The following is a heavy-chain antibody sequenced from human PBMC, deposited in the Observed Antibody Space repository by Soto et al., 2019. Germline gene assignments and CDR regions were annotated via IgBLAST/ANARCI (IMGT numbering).Heavy chain of an antibody. V-gene: IGHV4-31*03. Sequence: PSETLSLTCTVSGGSISSGGYYWSWIRQHPGKGLEWIGYIYYSGSTYYNPSLKSRVTISVDTSKNQFSLKLSSVTAADTAVYYCARGAPPHVVTWNYFDYWGQGNLVTVSS. CDR1: GGSISSGGYY. CDR2: IYYSGST. D-gene: IGHD3-22*01. CDR3: ARGAPPHVVTWNYFDY. J-gene: IGHJ4*02.